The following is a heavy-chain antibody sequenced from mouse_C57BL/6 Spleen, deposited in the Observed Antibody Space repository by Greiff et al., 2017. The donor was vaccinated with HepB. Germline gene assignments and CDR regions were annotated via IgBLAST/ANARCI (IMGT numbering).Heavy chain of an antibody. D-gene: IGHD2-5*01. V-gene: IGHV1-4*01. J-gene: IGHJ4*01. CDR2: INPSSGYT. Sequence: QVQLQQSGAELARPGASVKMSCKASGYTFTSYTMHWVKQRPGQGLEWIGYINPSSGYTKYNQKFKDKATLTADKSSSTAYMQLSSLTSEDSAVYYCARSWRSKEGYYYAMDYWGQGTSVTVSS. CDR3: ARSWRSKEGYYYAMDY. CDR1: GYTFTSYT.